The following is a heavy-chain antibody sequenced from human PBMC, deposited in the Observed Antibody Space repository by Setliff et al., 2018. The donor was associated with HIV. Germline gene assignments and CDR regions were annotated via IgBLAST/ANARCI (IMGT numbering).Heavy chain of an antibody. V-gene: IGHV3-23*01. CDR3: ARDFYSSTSGAGPD. Sequence: PGGSLRLSCAASEFTFNIYAMSWVRQAPGKGLEWVSGISGSGATTNYADSVKGRFTISRDNSKNTLYLQMNNLRVEDTAVYYCARDFYSSTSGAGPDWGQGTAVTVSS. CDR2: ISGSGATT. D-gene: IGHD6-6*01. CDR1: EFTFNIYA. J-gene: IGHJ6*02.